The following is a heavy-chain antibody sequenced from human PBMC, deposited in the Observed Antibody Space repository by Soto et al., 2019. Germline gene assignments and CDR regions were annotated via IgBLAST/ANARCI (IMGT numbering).Heavy chain of an antibody. CDR3: ARDHPDYGTDV. CDR2: IYYSGST. CDR1: SGSISSYY. Sequence: QVQLQESGPGLVKPSETLSLTCTVSSGSISSYYWSWIRQPPGKGLEWIGYIYYSGSTNYNPSLKSRVTISVDTSKNQFSLKLSSVTAADTAVYYCARDHPDYGTDVWGQGTTVTVSS. V-gene: IGHV4-59*01. J-gene: IGHJ6*02.